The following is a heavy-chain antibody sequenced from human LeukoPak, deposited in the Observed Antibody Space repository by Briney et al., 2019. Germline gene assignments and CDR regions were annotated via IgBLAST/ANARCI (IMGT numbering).Heavy chain of an antibody. V-gene: IGHV3-30-3*01. D-gene: IGHD6-19*01. J-gene: IGHJ4*02. CDR3: AKPHDSSGWYYFDY. Sequence: TGGSLRLSCTVSGFTFSSYPMTWVRQAPGKGLEWVAVISYDGSNKYYADSVKGRFTISRDNSKNTLYLQMNSLRAEDTAVYYCAKPHDSSGWYYFDYWGQGTLVTVSS. CDR2: ISYDGSNK. CDR1: GFTFSSYP.